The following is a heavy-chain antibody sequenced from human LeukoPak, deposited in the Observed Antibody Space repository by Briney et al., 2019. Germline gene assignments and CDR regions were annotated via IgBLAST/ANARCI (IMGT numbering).Heavy chain of an antibody. Sequence: GGSLRLSCAASGFTFSSYAMSWVRQAPGKGLEWVSAISGSGGSTYYADSVKGRFTISRDNSKNTLYLQMNSLRAEDTAVYYCAKTGPPYYGGDCYSPPYFDYWGQGTLVTVSS. CDR3: AKTGPPYYGGDCYSPPYFDY. CDR1: GFTFSSYA. V-gene: IGHV3-23*01. CDR2: ISGSGGST. J-gene: IGHJ4*02. D-gene: IGHD2-21*02.